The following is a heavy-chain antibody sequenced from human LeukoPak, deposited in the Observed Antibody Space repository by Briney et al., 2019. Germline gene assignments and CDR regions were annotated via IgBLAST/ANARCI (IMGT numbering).Heavy chain of an antibody. CDR2: ISSSGDGT. CDR1: GFTFSSYV. J-gene: IGHJ4*02. Sequence: GGSLGLSCAASGFTFSSYVMSWVCQAPGKGLEWVSAISSSGDGTSYTDSVKGRFTISRDNSKNTLYLQMISLRAEDTAVYYCAKAPYGTVGYVPYFDYWGQGTLVTVSS. D-gene: IGHD5-12*01. CDR3: AKAPYGTVGYVPYFDY. V-gene: IGHV3-23*01.